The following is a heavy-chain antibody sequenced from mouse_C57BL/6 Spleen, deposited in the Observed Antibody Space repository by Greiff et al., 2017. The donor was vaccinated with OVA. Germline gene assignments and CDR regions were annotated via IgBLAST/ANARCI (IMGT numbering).Heavy chain of an antibody. D-gene: IGHD2-1*01. J-gene: IGHJ4*01. CDR1: GYAFTNYL. V-gene: IGHV1-54*01. CDR3: ARSDGNYEDYAMDY. CDR2: INPGSGGT. Sequence: QVQLQQSGAELVRPGTSVKVSCKASGYAFTNYLIEWVKQRPGQGLEWIGVINPGSGGTNYNEKFKGKATLTADKSSSTAYMQLSSLTSEDSAVYFCARSDGNYEDYAMDYWGQGTSVTVSS.